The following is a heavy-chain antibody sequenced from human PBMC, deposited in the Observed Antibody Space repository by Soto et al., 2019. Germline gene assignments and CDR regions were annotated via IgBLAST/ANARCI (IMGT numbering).Heavy chain of an antibody. CDR2: IIPMGGTA. Sequence: QVQLVQSGAEVKKPGSSVKVSCKASGGTFASFAISWVRQAPGQGLEWMGGIIPMGGTANYAQTFQGRVTITADDSTTTAYMERSSLRSEDTAMYYCARDQSAVAGHYYYGMDAWGQGTTVTVSS. J-gene: IGHJ6*02. CDR1: GGTFASFA. V-gene: IGHV1-69*01. D-gene: IGHD6-19*01. CDR3: ARDQSAVAGHYYYGMDA.